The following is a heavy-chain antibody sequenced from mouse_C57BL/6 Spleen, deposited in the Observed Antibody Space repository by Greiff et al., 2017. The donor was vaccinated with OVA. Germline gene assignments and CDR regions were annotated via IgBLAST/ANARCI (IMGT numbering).Heavy chain of an antibody. CDR2: IYPGDGDT. V-gene: IGHV1-80*01. CDR1: GYAFSSYW. Sequence: QVQLKESGAELVKPGASVKISCKASGYAFSSYWMNWVKQRPGKGLEWIGQIYPGDGDTNYNGKFKGKATLTADKSSSTAYMQLSSLTSEDSAVYFCARHYGSPWFAYWGQGTLVTVSA. J-gene: IGHJ3*01. CDR3: ARHYGSPWFAY. D-gene: IGHD1-1*01.